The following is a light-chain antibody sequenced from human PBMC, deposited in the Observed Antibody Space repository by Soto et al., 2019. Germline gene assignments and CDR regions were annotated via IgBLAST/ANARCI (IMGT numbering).Light chain of an antibody. CDR1: QSISSW. J-gene: IGKJ2*01. V-gene: IGKV1-5*01. CDR2: DAS. Sequence: DIQMTQSPSTLSASVGDRVTITCRASQSISSWLAWYQQKPGKAPKLLIYDASSLESGVPSRFSGSGSGTGVALAIGSLQPDDFATYYCQPYNSYSRYTVGQGPQVDIK. CDR3: QPYNSYSRYT.